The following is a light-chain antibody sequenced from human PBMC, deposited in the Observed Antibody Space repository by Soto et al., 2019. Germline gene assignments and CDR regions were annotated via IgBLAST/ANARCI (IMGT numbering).Light chain of an antibody. CDR1: QRVRSH. Sequence: ETGMTQSPVTLSVSPGYTATLSCRASQRVRSHLAWYQQKPGQAPRLLIYAASTRATGIPVRFSGSGSDTEFTLTIRSLQSEDSEMYYCHQYNNWPWTFGQGTKVDIK. V-gene: IGKV3-15*01. CDR3: HQYNNWPWT. J-gene: IGKJ1*01. CDR2: AAS.